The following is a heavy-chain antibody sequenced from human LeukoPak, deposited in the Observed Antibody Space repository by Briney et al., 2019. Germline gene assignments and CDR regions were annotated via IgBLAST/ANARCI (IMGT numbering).Heavy chain of an antibody. J-gene: IGHJ4*02. D-gene: IGHD3-10*01. CDR1: GGTLSSYA. V-gene: IGHV1-69*13. Sequence: SVKVSCKASGGTLSSYAISWVRQAPGQGLEWMGGIIPIFGTANYAQKFYGRVTITADESTSTAYMELSSLRSEDTAVYYCAREGLGGSGSYYPHYFDYWGQGTLVTVSS. CDR3: AREGLGGSGSYYPHYFDY. CDR2: IIPIFGTA.